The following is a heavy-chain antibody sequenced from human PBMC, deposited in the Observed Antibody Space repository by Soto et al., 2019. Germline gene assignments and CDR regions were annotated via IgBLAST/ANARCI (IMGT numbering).Heavy chain of an antibody. J-gene: IGHJ6*02. CDR3: ARETRIVGAINSMHV. Sequence: QVQLVQSGAEVKKPGASVKVSCKASGYTFTSYDINWVRQATGQGREWIGWMNPNSGNTGYAQKFQGRVTMTRNTSISKAYMVLSSLRSEDTAVYYCARETRIVGAINSMHVWGQGTTVTVSS. V-gene: IGHV1-8*01. CDR1: GYTFTSYD. D-gene: IGHD1-26*01. CDR2: MNPNSGNT.